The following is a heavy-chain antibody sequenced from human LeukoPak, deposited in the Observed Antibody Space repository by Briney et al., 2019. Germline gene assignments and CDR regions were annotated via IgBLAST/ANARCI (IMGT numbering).Heavy chain of an antibody. CDR2: ISTYNGNT. J-gene: IGHJ4*02. Sequence: GASVKVSCKASGYTFTSYGILWVRQAPEQGLEWMGWISTYNGNTDYAQKIQGRVTMTTDTSTSTAYMELRSLRSDATAVYYCARDLPYSSSWESIDYWGQGTLVTVSS. D-gene: IGHD6-13*01. V-gene: IGHV1-18*01. CDR3: ARDLPYSSSWESIDY. CDR1: GYTFTSYG.